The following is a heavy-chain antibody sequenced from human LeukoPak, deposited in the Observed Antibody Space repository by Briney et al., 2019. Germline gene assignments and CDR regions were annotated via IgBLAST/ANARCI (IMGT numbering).Heavy chain of an antibody. D-gene: IGHD3-10*01. CDR2: ISAYNGNT. CDR3: ARGALYGSGKYYFDY. CDR1: GYSFTTYD. Sequence: GASVKVSCKTSGYSFTTYDINWVRQAPGQGLEWMGWISAYNGNTNYAQKLQGRVTMTTDTSTSTAYMELRSLRSDDTAVYYCARGALYGSGKYYFDYWGQGTLVTVSS. V-gene: IGHV1-18*01. J-gene: IGHJ4*02.